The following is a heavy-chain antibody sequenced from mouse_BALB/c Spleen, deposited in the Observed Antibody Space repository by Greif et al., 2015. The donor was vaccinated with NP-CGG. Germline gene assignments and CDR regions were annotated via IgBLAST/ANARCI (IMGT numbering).Heavy chain of an antibody. V-gene: IGHV3-8*02. CDR3: ARYYYGSSYYFDY. CDR1: GDSITSGY. J-gene: IGHJ2*01. CDR2: ISYSGST. D-gene: IGHD1-1*01. Sequence: EVQLVESGPRLVKPSQTLSLTCSVTGDSITSGYWNWIRKFPGNKLEYMGYISYSGSTYYNPSLKSRISITRDTSKNQYYLQLNSVTTEDTATYYCARYYYGSSYYFDYWGQGTTLTVSS.